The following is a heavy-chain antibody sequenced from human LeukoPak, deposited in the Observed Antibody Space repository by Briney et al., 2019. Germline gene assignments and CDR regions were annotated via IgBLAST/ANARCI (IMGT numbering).Heavy chain of an antibody. CDR1: GDSISYFY. V-gene: IGHV4-4*07. D-gene: IGHD3-10*01. Sequence: SETLSLTCSVSGDSISYFYWSWIRQAAGKGLEWIGRIYTSESTNYHPSLKSRVTISVDTSRNQFSLKLSSVTAADTAVYYCARGLWFGDENPPYFDYWGQGILVTVSS. J-gene: IGHJ4*02. CDR3: ARGLWFGDENPPYFDY. CDR2: IYTSEST.